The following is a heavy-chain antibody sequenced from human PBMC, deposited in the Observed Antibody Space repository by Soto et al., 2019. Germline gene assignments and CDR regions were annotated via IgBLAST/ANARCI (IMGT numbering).Heavy chain of an antibody. J-gene: IGHJ6*03. Sequence: ASVKVSCKASGYTFTSYDVSWVRQATGQGLEWMGWMNPNSGNTGYAQKFQGRVTMTRNTSISTAYMELSSVTAADTAVYYCAREVVGRGSGSYQTLEYYYYYYMDVWGKGTTVTVSS. D-gene: IGHD3-10*01. CDR1: GYTFTSYD. V-gene: IGHV1-8*01. CDR2: MNPNSGNT. CDR3: AREVVGRGSGSYQTLEYYYYYYMDV.